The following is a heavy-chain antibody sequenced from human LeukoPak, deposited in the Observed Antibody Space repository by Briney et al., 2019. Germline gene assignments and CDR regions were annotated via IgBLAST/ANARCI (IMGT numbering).Heavy chain of an antibody. CDR2: IWYDGSNK. Sequence: GGSLRLSCAASGFTFSSYGMHWVRQAPGKGLEWVAVIWYDGSNKYYADSVKGRFTISRDNSKNTLYLQMNNLRAEDTAVYYCARDSRDGYNSGFDYWGQGTLVTVSS. V-gene: IGHV3-33*01. D-gene: IGHD5-24*01. J-gene: IGHJ4*02. CDR3: ARDSRDGYNSGFDY. CDR1: GFTFSSYG.